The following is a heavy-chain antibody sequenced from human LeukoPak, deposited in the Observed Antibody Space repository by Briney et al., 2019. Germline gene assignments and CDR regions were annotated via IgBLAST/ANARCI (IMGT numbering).Heavy chain of an antibody. Sequence: GASVKVSCKASGYTFTDYYIHWVRQAPGQGLEWMGWISPNRGATNYAQKFQGRVTMSRDTSISTAYVELRRLRYDDSAVYYCAREERLTGRGYYYHYMDVWGKGTTVSISS. CDR3: AREERLTGRGYYYHYMDV. CDR2: ISPNRGAT. D-gene: IGHD3-22*01. V-gene: IGHV1-2*02. CDR1: GYTFTDYY. J-gene: IGHJ6*03.